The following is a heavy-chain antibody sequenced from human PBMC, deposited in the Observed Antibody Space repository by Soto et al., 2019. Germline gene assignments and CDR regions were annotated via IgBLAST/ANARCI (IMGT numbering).Heavy chain of an antibody. V-gene: IGHV4-4*02. CDR1: SGSISSRNW. J-gene: IGHJ5*02. CDR3: ATQTYSYNWHH. D-gene: IGHD1-1*01. Sequence: SETLSLTCGVSSGSISSRNWWSWVRQPPGKGLEWIGEISHSGRTNYNPSLESRVTMSVDKSRNQFYLKLNFVTAADTAVYYCATQTYSYNWHHWGQGTLVTAPQ. CDR2: ISHSGRT.